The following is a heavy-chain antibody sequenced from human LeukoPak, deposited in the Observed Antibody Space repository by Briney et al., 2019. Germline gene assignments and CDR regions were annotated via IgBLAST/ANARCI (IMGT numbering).Heavy chain of an antibody. V-gene: IGHV3-21*01. CDR1: GITFSSHT. Sequence: GGSLRLSCAASGITFSSHTMNWVRQAPGKGLEWVSSISSSSSYIYYAGSVKGRFTISRDNAKNSLFLQMTSLRAEDTAVYYCARDRGRNYGYYFDFWGQGTLVSVSS. J-gene: IGHJ4*02. CDR2: ISSSSSYI. CDR3: ARDRGRNYGYYFDF. D-gene: IGHD4-11*01.